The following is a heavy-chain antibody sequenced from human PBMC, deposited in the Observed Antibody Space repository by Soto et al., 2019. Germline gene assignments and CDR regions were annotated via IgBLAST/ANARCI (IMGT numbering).Heavy chain of an antibody. Sequence: EVQLLEPGGGLVQPGGSLRLSCAASGFTFSNYAMSWVRQAPGKGLEWVSIISGAGGTTYYADSVKGRFIISRDNSKNTLYLQMNSLRADDTAVYYCARYFDNKWDAFHIWGQGTMVTVSS. CDR1: GFTFSNYA. CDR3: ARYFDNKWDAFHI. D-gene: IGHD3-22*01. J-gene: IGHJ3*02. V-gene: IGHV3-23*01. CDR2: ISGAGGTT.